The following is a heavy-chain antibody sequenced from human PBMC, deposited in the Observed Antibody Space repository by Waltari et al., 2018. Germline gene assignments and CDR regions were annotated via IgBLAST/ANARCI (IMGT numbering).Heavy chain of an antibody. CDR1: GGTFRSSV. D-gene: IGHD3-22*01. CDR3: TSRYYPDTYNYYMTETAFDY. J-gene: IGHJ4*02. V-gene: IGHV1-69*15. CDR2: IIPMFGSA. Sequence: HVQLVQSGAEVKKPGSSVKVSCKASGGTFRSSVISWVRQAPGQGLEWMGSIIPMFGSANYAQKFQGGVTITAAESTSTAYSELSSLSPEDTAVYYCTSRYYPDTYNYYMTETAFDYWGQGTLVTVSS.